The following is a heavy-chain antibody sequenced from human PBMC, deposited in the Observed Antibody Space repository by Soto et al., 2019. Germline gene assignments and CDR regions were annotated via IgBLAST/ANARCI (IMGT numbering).Heavy chain of an antibody. V-gene: IGHV5-10-1*01. D-gene: IGHD3-22*01. CDR3: ARYYYDSSGYYLLGDYYYGMDV. J-gene: IGHJ6*02. Sequence: GESLKISCKGSGYSFTSYWISWVRQMPGKVLEWMGRIDPSDSYTNYSPSFQGHVTISADKSISTAYLQWSSLKASDTAMYYCARYYYDSSGYYLLGDYYYGMDVWGQGXTVTVYS. CDR2: IDPSDSYT. CDR1: GYSFTSYW.